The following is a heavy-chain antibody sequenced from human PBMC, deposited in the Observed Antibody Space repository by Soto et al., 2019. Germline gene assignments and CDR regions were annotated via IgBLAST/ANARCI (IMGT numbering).Heavy chain of an antibody. Sequence: GASVKISCKASGYNFTGYYKHWVRQAPGQGLEWMGWINPNSGGTNYAQKFQGRVTMTRDTSISTSYMELSRLRSDDTAVYYCARSPGYSSGWPSPYFDYWGQGTLVTVSS. D-gene: IGHD6-19*01. V-gene: IGHV1-2*02. J-gene: IGHJ4*02. CDR1: GYNFTGYY. CDR2: INPNSGGT. CDR3: ARSPGYSSGWPSPYFDY.